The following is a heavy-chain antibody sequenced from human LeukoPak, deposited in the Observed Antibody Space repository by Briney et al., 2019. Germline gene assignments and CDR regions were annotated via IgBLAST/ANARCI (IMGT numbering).Heavy chain of an antibody. D-gene: IGHD3-10*01. CDR3: ARVNRYDGRLWFGDYYYYLDV. V-gene: IGHV1-69*13. Sequence: SVKVSCKASGGTFSSYAISWVRQAPGQGLEWMGGIIPIFGTANYAQKFQGRVTITADESTSTAYMELSSLRSEDTAVHYCARVNRYDGRLWFGDYYYYLDVWGKGTTVTVSS. CDR2: IIPIFGTA. CDR1: GGTFSSYA. J-gene: IGHJ6*03.